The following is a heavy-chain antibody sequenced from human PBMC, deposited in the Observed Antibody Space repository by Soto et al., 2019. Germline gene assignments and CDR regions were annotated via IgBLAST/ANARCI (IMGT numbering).Heavy chain of an antibody. CDR2: ISSSSSTI. V-gene: IGHV3-48*02. CDR3: TREVRRSDYYGSGSSVYYYGMDV. Sequence: PXESLSLSCAASGFTFSSYSKNWVRQAPGKGLEWVSYISSSSSTIYYADSVKGRFTISRDNAKNSLYLQMNSLRDEDTAVYYCTREVRRSDYYGSGSSVYYYGMDVWGQGTTVTVSS. J-gene: IGHJ6*02. D-gene: IGHD3-10*01. CDR1: GFTFSSYS.